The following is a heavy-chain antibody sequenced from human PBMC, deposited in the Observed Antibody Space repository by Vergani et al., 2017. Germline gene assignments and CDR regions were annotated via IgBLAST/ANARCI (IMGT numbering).Heavy chain of an antibody. CDR3: ARVGRSAVAGTFGAFDM. CDR2: IKQDGSED. Sequence: EVLLVESGGDLVQPGGSLRLSCEASGFNFQIYWMGWVRQTAEKGLEWVANIKQDGSEDYYVDSVKGRFTITRDNAKKFIYLQMNSLRADDTAVYYCARVGRSAVAGTFGAFDMWGQGTMVTVSS. J-gene: IGHJ3*02. CDR1: GFNFQIYW. D-gene: IGHD6-19*01. V-gene: IGHV3-7*01.